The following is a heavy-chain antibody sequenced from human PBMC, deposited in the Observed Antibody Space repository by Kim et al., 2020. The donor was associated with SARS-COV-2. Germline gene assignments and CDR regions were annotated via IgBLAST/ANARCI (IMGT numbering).Heavy chain of an antibody. J-gene: IGHJ4*02. CDR1: GYTFTGYY. D-gene: IGHD5-12*01. Sequence: ASVKVSCKASGYTFTGYYMHWVRQAPGQGLEWMGWINPNSGGTNYAQKFQGWVTMTRDTSISTAYMELSRLRSDDTAVYYCARGTLISGYGPLYYFDYWGQGTLVTVSS. CDR3: ARGTLISGYGPLYYFDY. V-gene: IGHV1-2*04. CDR2: INPNSGGT.